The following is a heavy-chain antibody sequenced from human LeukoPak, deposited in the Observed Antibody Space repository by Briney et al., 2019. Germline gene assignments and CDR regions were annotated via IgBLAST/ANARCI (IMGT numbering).Heavy chain of an antibody. CDR1: GGSISGDY. D-gene: IGHD5-18*01. Sequence: SETLSLTCTLSGGSISGDYCGWIRQPAGKALEWIGYIYYSGSTNYNPSLKSRVTISVDTSKNQFSLKLSSVTAADTAVYYCARVDTAMGTKERANWFDPWGQGTLVTVSS. J-gene: IGHJ5*02. CDR2: IYYSGST. CDR3: ARVDTAMGTKERANWFDP. V-gene: IGHV4-59*01.